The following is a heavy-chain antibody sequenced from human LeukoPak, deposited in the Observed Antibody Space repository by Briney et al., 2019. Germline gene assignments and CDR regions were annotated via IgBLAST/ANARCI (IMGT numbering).Heavy chain of an antibody. Sequence: PSETLSLTCTVSVGSISSYYWSWIRQPPGKGLEWIGYIYYSGSTNYNPSLKSRVTISVDTSKNQFSLKLSSVTAADTAVYYCARAYYYGSGEDYWGQGTLVTVSS. CDR3: ARAYYYGSGEDY. CDR2: IYYSGST. D-gene: IGHD3-10*01. V-gene: IGHV4-59*01. J-gene: IGHJ4*02. CDR1: VGSISSYY.